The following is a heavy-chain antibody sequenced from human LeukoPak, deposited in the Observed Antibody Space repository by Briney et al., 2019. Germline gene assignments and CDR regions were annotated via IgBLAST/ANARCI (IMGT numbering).Heavy chain of an antibody. CDR1: GGSISSYY. V-gene: IGHV4-59*08. Sequence: PSETLSLTCTVSGGSISSYYWNWIRNPPGKGLEWIGYIYYSGSTNYNPSLKSRVTISVDTSKNQFSLKLSSVTAADTAVYYCARHAWYSGSYNYDYWGQGTLVTVSS. D-gene: IGHD1-26*01. J-gene: IGHJ4*02. CDR3: ARHAWYSGSYNYDY. CDR2: IYYSGST.